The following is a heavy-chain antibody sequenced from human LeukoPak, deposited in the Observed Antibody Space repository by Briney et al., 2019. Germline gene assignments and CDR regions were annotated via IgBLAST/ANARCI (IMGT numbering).Heavy chain of an antibody. CDR1: GGSFSGYY. CDR3: ARGLLLWFGARPNYYYYYGMDV. CDR2: INHSGST. V-gene: IGHV4-34*01. J-gene: IGHJ6*02. D-gene: IGHD3-10*01. Sequence: SETLSLTCAVYGGSFSGYYWSWIRQPPGKGPEWIGEINHSGSTNYNPSLKSRVTISVDTSRNQFSLKLSSVTAADTAVYYCARGLLLWFGARPNYYYYYGMDVWGQGTTVTVSS.